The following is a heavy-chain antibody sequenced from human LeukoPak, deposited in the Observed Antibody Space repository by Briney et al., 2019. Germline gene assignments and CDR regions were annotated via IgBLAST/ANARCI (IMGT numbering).Heavy chain of an antibody. CDR1: GGSISSGDYY. CDR2: IYYSGST. V-gene: IGHV4-30-4*01. D-gene: IGHD3-22*01. Sequence: SQTLSLTCTVSGGSISSGDYYWSWIRHPTGKGLEWIGYIYYSGSTYYNPSLKSRVTISVDTSKNQFSLKLSSLTAADTAVYYCARELTYYYDSWGQGTLVTVSS. CDR3: ARELTYYYDS. J-gene: IGHJ4*02.